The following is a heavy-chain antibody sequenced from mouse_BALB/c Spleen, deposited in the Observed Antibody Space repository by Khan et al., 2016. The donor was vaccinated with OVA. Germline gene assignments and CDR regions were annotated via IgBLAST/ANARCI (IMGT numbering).Heavy chain of an antibody. V-gene: IGHV5-6*01. J-gene: IGHJ3*01. CDR1: GFSFSSYS. Sequence: EVELVESGGDLVRPGGSLKLSCAASGFSFSSYSMSWVRQTPDKRLEWVATISSGGDYTYYPDSVKGRFPISRDNAKNTLYLHMSSLKSEDTAIYYCASHLTGSVAYWGQGTLVTVSA. CDR3: ASHLTGSVAY. D-gene: IGHD4-1*01. CDR2: ISSGGDYT.